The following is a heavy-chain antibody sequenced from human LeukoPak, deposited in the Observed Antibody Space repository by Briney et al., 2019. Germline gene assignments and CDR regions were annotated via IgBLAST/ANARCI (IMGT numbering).Heavy chain of an antibody. CDR3: ARGECSGGSCSTHNYYYYYMDV. CDR2: IYTSGST. CDR1: GGSISSYY. D-gene: IGHD2-15*01. Sequence: SETLSLTCTVSGGSISSYYWSWIRQPAGKGLEWIGRIYTSGSTNYNPSLKSRATMSVDTSKNQFSLKLSSVTAADTAVYYCARGECSGGSCSTHNYYYYYMDVWGKGTTVTVSS. V-gene: IGHV4-4*07. J-gene: IGHJ6*03.